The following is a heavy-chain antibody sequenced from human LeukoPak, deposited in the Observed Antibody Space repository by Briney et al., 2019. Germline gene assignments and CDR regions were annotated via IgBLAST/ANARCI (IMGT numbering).Heavy chain of an antibody. J-gene: IGHJ4*02. CDR2: ISYSGNNI. Sequence: PGGSLRLSCAASGFTFSSYAMHWVRQAPGKGLEWVAVISYSGNNIYYADSVKGRFTISRDNSKNTLYLQMNSLRAKDTAVYYCASGEWLFDYWGQGTLVTVSS. CDR3: ASGEWLFDY. CDR1: GFTFSSYA. D-gene: IGHD5-12*01. V-gene: IGHV3-30*03.